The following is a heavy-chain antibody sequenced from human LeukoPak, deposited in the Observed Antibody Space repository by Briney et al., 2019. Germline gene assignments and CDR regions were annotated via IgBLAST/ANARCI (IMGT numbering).Heavy chain of an antibody. CDR2: ISSSDNTI. V-gene: IGHV3-11*04. D-gene: IGHD3-10*01. J-gene: IGHJ4*02. Sequence: GGSLRLSCAASGFTFSDYYMSWIRLAPGKGLEWVSYISSSDNTISYADSVKGRFTISRDNAKNSLYLQMNSLRAEDTAVYYCARDYHGSGSSYFDYWGQGTLVTVSS. CDR1: GFTFSDYY. CDR3: ARDYHGSGSSYFDY.